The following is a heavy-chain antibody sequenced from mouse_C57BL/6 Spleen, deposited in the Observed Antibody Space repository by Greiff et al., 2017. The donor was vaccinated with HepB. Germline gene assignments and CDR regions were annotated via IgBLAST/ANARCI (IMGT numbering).Heavy chain of an antibody. J-gene: IGHJ2*01. V-gene: IGHV1-50*01. CDR1: GYTFTSYW. CDR3: ASDY. CDR2: IDPSDSYT. Sequence: QVQLQQPGAELVKPGASVKLSCKASGYTFTSYWMQWVKQRPGQGLEWIGEIDPSDSYTNYNQKFKGKATLTVDTSSSTAYMQLSSLTSEDSAVSYCASDYWGQGTTLTVSS.